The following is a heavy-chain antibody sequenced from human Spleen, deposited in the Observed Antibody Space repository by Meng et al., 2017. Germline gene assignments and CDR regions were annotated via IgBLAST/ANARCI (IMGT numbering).Heavy chain of an antibody. CDR1: GGSISSSNYY. CDR3: ARRRGGSGRDC. V-gene: IGHV4-39*01. D-gene: IGHD3-10*01. J-gene: IGHJ4*02. CDR2: IYHSGST. Sequence: LQRQGSGPGLVKPSETLSLTCTVSGGSISSSNYYWDWIRQPPGKGLEWIGAIYHSGSTSYNPSLQSRVTMFVDTSKNQFSLMLTSVTATDTAVYYCARRRGGSGRDCWGQGTLVTVSS.